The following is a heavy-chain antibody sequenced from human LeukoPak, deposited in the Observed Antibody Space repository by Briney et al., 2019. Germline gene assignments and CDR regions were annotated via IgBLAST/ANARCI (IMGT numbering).Heavy chain of an antibody. J-gene: IGHJ4*02. D-gene: IGHD3-9*01. V-gene: IGHV4-34*01. CDR1: GGSFSGYY. CDR2: INHSGSS. CDR3: ARGRPSDILTGYFTPFDY. Sequence: PSGTLSLTCAVYGGSFSGYYWSWIRQPPGKGLEWIGEINHSGSSNYNPSLKSRVTISVDTSKNQFSLKLSSVTAADTAVYYCARGRPSDILTGYFTPFDYRGQGTLVTVSS.